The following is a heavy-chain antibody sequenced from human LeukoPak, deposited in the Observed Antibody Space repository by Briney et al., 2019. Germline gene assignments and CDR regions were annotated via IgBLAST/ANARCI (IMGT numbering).Heavy chain of an antibody. D-gene: IGHD3-10*01. V-gene: IGHV3-30*04. CDR3: ARDRSITMVRGVIDY. J-gene: IGHJ4*02. CDR1: GFTFSGFA. CDR2: ISYDGSNK. Sequence: GGSLRLSCAASGFTFSGFAMHWVRQAPGKGLEWVAVISYDGSNKYYADSVKGRFTISRDNSKNTLYLQMNSLRAEDTAVYYCARDRSITMVRGVIDYWGQGTLVTVSS.